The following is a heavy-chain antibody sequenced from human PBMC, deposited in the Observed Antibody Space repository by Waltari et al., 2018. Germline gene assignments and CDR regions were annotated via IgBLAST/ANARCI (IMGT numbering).Heavy chain of an antibody. V-gene: IGHV3-30*02. CDR2: IRYDGDNK. D-gene: IGHD1-26*01. Sequence: QVQLVESGGGVVQPGGSLRLSCAASGFTFSSYGMHWVRLAPGKGLGWVAFIRYDGDNKYFADSVKGRFTISRDNSKNTLFLQMSSLRPEDTAVYYCAKENSGSYYYFDYWGQGTLVTVSS. CDR3: AKENSGSYYYFDY. CDR1: GFTFSSYG. J-gene: IGHJ4*02.